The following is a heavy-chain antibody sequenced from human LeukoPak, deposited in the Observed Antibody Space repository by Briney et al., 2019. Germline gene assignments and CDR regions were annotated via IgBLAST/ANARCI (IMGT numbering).Heavy chain of an antibody. D-gene: IGHD5-12*01. CDR2: IIPFLDTS. CDR1: GGTFSKYA. J-gene: IGHJ5*02. V-gene: IGHV1-69*05. Sequence: SVKVSCKASGGTFSKYALSWVRQAPGQGLEWMGAIIPFLDTSNYPPKLQDRVTITTDDSTSTAYMELSSLRSDDTAVYYCARAQAGNYDWPLDLWGQGTLVTVSS. CDR3: ARAQAGNYDWPLDL.